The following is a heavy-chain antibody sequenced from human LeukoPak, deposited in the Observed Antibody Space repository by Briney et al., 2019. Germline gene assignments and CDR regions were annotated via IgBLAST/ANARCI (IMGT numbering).Heavy chain of an antibody. CDR1: GGTLSRYA. Sequence: ASVKVSCKASGGTLSRYATSWVRQAPGQGLEGMGGRIPIFGKAIYAQRFQGRVTITAGESTSTAYMELSSLRSEDTAVYCRARAEDYYERSVYCLLGVWGEGTLGTVSS. J-gene: IGHJ4*02. D-gene: IGHD3-22*01. V-gene: IGHV1-69*13. CDR3: ARAEDYYERSVYCLLGV. CDR2: RIPIFGKA.